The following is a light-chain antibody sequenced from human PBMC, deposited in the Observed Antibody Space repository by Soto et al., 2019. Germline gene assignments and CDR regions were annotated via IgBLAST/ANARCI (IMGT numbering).Light chain of an antibody. CDR1: QSICSE. J-gene: IGKJ2*01. CDR3: QQGHNWPLT. Sequence: EIVMTQSPATLSLSPGERATLSCRASQSICSELAWYQQIPGQPPRLLIYSASSRATGVPARFSGSGSGTEFTLTISGLQPEDFAIYYCQQGHNWPLTFGQGTKLQIK. CDR2: SAS. V-gene: IGKV3-15*01.